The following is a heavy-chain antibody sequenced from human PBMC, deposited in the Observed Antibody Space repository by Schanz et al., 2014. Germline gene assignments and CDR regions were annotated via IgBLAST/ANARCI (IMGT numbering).Heavy chain of an antibody. CDR1: GYSFTSYD. J-gene: IGHJ4*02. V-gene: IGHV1-8*01. CDR2: MNSKTGNT. D-gene: IGHD6-13*01. Sequence: QVQLVQSGAEVKKPGASVRVSCKASGYSFTSYDINWVRQATGQGLEWMGWMNSKTGNTGYAQKFQGRVTMTRHTSISTAYMELSSLRSEDTAVYYCARDGEAAAGCDYWGQGTLVTVSS. CDR3: ARDGEAAAGCDY.